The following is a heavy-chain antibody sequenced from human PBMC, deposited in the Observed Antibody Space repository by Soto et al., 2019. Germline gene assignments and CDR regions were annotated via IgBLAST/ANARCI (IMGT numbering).Heavy chain of an antibody. CDR2: IYYSGST. CDR1: GGSISSSSYY. V-gene: IGHV4-39*01. Sequence: SETLSLTCTVSGGSISSSSYYWGWIRQPPGKGLEWIGSIYYSGSTYYNPSLKSRVTISVDTSKNQFSLKLSSVTAADTAVYYCARPRSGCSGGSCYGDFDYWGQGTLVTVSS. J-gene: IGHJ4*02. D-gene: IGHD2-15*01. CDR3: ARPRSGCSGGSCYGDFDY.